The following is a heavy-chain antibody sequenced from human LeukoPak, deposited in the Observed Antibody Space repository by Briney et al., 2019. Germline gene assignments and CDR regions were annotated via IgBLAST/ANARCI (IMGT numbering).Heavy chain of an antibody. CDR1: GSTFSSHS. D-gene: IGHD3-22*01. CDR2: VNSDGSDT. CDR3: AREGSVSGYSFDI. J-gene: IGHJ3*02. Sequence: GGSLRLSCAASGSTFSSHSMYWVRQAPGKGLVWVSRVNSDGSDTRYADSVKGRFTISRDNAKNTLYLQMNSLRAEDTALYYCAREGSVSGYSFDIWGQGTTVSVSS. V-gene: IGHV3-74*01.